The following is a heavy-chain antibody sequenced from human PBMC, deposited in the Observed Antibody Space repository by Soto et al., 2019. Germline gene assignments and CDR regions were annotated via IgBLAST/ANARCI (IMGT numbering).Heavy chain of an antibody. Sequence: SETLSLTCTVSGGSISSYYWTWIRQPPGKGLEWIGYIYYSGSTNYNPSLKSRVTISVDTSKNQFSLKLSSVTAADTAVYYCAVRYRGILDYWGQGTLVTVSS. CDR3: AVRYRGILDY. D-gene: IGHD2-15*01. CDR1: GGSISSYY. CDR2: IYYSGST. J-gene: IGHJ4*02. V-gene: IGHV4-59*08.